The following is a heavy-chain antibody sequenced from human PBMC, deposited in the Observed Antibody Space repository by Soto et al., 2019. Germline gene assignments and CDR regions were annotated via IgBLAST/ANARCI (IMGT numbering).Heavy chain of an antibody. CDR1: GYTFTSYA. V-gene: IGHV1-3*01. D-gene: IGHD3-16*02. Sequence: QVQLVQSGAEVKKPGASVKVSCKASGYTFTSYAMHWVRQAPGQRLEWMGWINAGNGNTKYSQKFQGRVTITRDTSASTAYRELSSLRSEDTAVYYCARGFGDYIWGSYRPHFDYWGQGTLVTVSS. CDR3: ARGFGDYIWGSYRPHFDY. J-gene: IGHJ4*02. CDR2: INAGNGNT.